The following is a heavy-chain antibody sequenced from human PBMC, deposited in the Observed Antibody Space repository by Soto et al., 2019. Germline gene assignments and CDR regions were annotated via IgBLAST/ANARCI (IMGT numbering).Heavy chain of an antibody. CDR1: GFTFSSYA. CDR3: ARDFDIAAAEEEY. Sequence: PGGSLRLSCAAPGFTFSSYAMHWVRQAPGKGLEWVAVISYDGSNKYYADSVKGRFTISRDNSKNTLYLQMNSLRAEDTAVYYCARDFDIAAAEEEYWGQGTLVTVSS. D-gene: IGHD6-13*01. J-gene: IGHJ4*02. V-gene: IGHV3-30-3*01. CDR2: ISYDGSNK.